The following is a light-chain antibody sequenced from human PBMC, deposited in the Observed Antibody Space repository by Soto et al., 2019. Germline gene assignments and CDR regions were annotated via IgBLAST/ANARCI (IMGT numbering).Light chain of an antibody. CDR1: SSNIGNNY. V-gene: IGLV1-51*01. J-gene: IGLJ2*01. Sequence: QSVLTQPPSVSAAPGQKVTISCSGSSSNIGNNYVSWYQHLPGTAPKLLIYVNNERPSGIPDRFSGSKSGTSATLGITGLQTGDEADYYCGTWDTSLSAVVFGGGTKVTVL. CDR2: VNN. CDR3: GTWDTSLSAVV.